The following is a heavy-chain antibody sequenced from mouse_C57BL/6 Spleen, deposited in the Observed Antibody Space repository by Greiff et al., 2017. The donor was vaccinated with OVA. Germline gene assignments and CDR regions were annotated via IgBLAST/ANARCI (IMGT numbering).Heavy chain of an antibody. CDR3: ARPMITTGAWFAY. D-gene: IGHD2-4*01. CDR2: ISSGGSYT. Sequence: EVQLVESGGDLVKPGGSLKLSCAASGFTFSSYGMSWVRQTPDKRLEWVATISSGGSYTYYPDSVKGRFTISRDNAKNTLYLQMSSLKSEDTAMYYCARPMITTGAWFAYWGQGTLVTVSA. CDR1: GFTFSSYG. V-gene: IGHV5-6*01. J-gene: IGHJ3*01.